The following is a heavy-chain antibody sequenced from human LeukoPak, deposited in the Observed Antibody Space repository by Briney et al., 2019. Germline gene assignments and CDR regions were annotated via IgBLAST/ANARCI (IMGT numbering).Heavy chain of an antibody. Sequence: GASVKVSCKASGGTFSTHPISWVRQAPGQGLEWMGKIIPILGMANYAQKFQGRVTITAEESTSTVYLDLSSLTSEDTAVYYCAREGFGEREQLPFEHWGQGTLVSVSS. CDR2: IIPILGMA. CDR3: AREGFGEREQLPFEH. V-gene: IGHV1-69*04. CDR1: GGTFSTHP. D-gene: IGHD1/OR15-1a*01. J-gene: IGHJ4*02.